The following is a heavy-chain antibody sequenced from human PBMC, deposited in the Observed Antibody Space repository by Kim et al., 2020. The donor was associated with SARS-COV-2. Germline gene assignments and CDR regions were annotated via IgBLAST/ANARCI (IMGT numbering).Heavy chain of an antibody. CDR2: IYPGDSDT. D-gene: IGHD3-10*01. J-gene: IGHJ3*01. V-gene: IGHV5-51*01. CDR3: ARHIWEIRITMVRGVIYAFDF. Sequence: GESLKISCKGSGYSFTSYWIVWVRQMPGKGLEWMGIIYPGDSDTRYSPSFQGQVTISADKSITTAYLQWNSLKASDTAMYYCARHIWEIRITMVRGVIYAFDFWGQGTMVTVSS. CDR1: GYSFTSYW.